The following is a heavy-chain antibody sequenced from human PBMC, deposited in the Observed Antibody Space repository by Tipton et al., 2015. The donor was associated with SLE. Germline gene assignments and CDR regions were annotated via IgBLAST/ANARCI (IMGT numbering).Heavy chain of an antibody. CDR2: IYHSGST. J-gene: IGHJ3*02. V-gene: IGHV4-34*01. CDR1: GGSFSGYY. CDR3: GEWLQAFDI. Sequence: LRLSCAVYGGSFSGYYWSWIRQPPGKGLEWIGSIYHSGSTYYNPSLKSRVTISVDTSKNQFSLKLSSVTAADTAVYYCGEWLQAFDIWGQGTMVTVSS. D-gene: IGHD6-19*01.